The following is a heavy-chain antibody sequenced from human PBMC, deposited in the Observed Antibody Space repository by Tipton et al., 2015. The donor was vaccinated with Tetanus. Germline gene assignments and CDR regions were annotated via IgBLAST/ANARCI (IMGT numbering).Heavy chain of an antibody. CDR3: ARRVYDSEETRVDY. CDR1: GYTFTSYD. J-gene: IGHJ4*02. Sequence: QLVQSGAEVKKPGASVKVSCKASGYTFTSYDINWVRQATGQGLEWMGWMNPNNGNTGYAQKFQGRVTMTRNTSISTAFMELSSLRSEDTAVYYCARRVYDSEETRVDYWGQGTLVTVSS. CDR2: MNPNNGNT. V-gene: IGHV1-8*01. D-gene: IGHD3-22*01.